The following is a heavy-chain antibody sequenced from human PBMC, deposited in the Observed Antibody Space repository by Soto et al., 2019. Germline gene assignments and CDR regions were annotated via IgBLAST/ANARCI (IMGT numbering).Heavy chain of an antibody. CDR1: GSTFINYA. V-gene: IGHV3-23*01. CDR2: ISSGGGNT. J-gene: IGHJ4*02. CDR3: GSPSMQAAGSF. D-gene: IGHD6-13*01. Sequence: VLPLRVPNTASGSTFINYALSCVLQAAGKGLEWVAVISSGGGNTAYADSVKGRFTISRDNSQNTLYLRLNRLRAEDTAVYYCGSPSMQAAGSFWGEGILVTVSS.